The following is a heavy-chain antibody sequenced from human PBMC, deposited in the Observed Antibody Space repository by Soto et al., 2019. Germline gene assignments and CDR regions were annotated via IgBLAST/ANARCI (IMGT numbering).Heavy chain of an antibody. CDR2: INHSGST. Sequence: SETLSLTCAAYGGSFSGYYWSWIRQPPGKGLEWIGEINHSGSTNYNPSLKSRVTISVDTSKNQFSLKLSSVTAADTAVYYCARRKYYYDSSGYIFDYWGQGTLVTVSS. V-gene: IGHV4-34*01. J-gene: IGHJ4*02. D-gene: IGHD3-22*01. CDR3: ARRKYYYDSSGYIFDY. CDR1: GGSFSGYY.